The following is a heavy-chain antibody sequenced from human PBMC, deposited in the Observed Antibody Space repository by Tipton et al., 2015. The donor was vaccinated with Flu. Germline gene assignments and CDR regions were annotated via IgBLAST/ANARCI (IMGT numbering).Heavy chain of an antibody. Sequence: LRLSCTVSGGSISRGSYYYNWIRQPAGEGLEWIGRIYTNANTNYNPSLKGRITMSVDTSKSQSSLKLSSVTAADTAVYYCARWFGPWLAFDIWGQGTMATVSS. CDR1: GGSISRGSYY. CDR3: ARWFGPWLAFDI. CDR2: IYTNANT. D-gene: IGHD3-10*01. V-gene: IGHV4-61*02. J-gene: IGHJ3*02.